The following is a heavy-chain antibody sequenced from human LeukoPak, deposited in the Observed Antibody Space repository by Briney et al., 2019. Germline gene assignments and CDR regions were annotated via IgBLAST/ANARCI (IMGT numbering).Heavy chain of an antibody. CDR1: GYTFTSYD. D-gene: IGHD3-3*01. CDR2: MNPNSGNT. CDR3: ARARPESIFGVVINYYYYGMDV. J-gene: IGHJ6*02. Sequence: ASVKVSCKASGYTFTSYDINWVRQATGQGLGWMGWMNPNSGNTGYAQKFQGRVTMTRNTSISTAYMELSSLRSEDTAVYYCARARPESIFGVVINYYYYGMDVWGQGTTVTVSS. V-gene: IGHV1-8*01.